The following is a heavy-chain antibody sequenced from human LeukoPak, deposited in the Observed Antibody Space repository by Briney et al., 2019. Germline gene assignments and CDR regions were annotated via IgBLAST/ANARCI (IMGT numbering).Heavy chain of an antibody. J-gene: IGHJ4*02. CDR1: GYTFTNYG. Sequence: ASVKVSCKASGYTFTNYGFSWVRQAPGHGLEWMGWISAYNGNTNYAQKLQGRVTMTTDTSTSTAYMELRSLRFDDTAVYHCARDGGITVAADDYWGQGTLVTVSS. CDR2: ISAYNGNT. D-gene: IGHD6-19*01. CDR3: ARDGGITVAADDY. V-gene: IGHV1-18*01.